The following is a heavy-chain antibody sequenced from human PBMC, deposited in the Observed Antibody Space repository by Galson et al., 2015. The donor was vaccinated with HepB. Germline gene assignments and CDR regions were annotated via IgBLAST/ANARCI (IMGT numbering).Heavy chain of an antibody. CDR3: ARVRTSRTGNYDLSYFDY. CDR1: EYTFTGYY. V-gene: IGHV1-2*06. D-gene: IGHD1-7*01. Sequence: SVKVSCKASEYTFTGYYIDWVRQAPGQGLEWMGRINPNSGGTNYAQKFQGRVTMTRDTSISTAYMELSRLKLDDTAVYYCARVRTSRTGNYDLSYFDYWGQGTLVTVSS. J-gene: IGHJ4*02. CDR2: INPNSGGT.